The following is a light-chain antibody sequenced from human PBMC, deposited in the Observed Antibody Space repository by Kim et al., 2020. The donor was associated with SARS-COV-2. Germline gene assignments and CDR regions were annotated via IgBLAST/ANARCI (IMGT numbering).Light chain of an antibody. V-gene: IGKV3D-15*01. CDR2: RAS. Sequence: EIVMTQSPATVSVSPGERATLSCRASQSISINLAWYQQKPGQPPRLLIYRASTRATGIPARFSGSGSGTEFTLTISSLQSEDLAVYYCQQYNNWPLTFGGGTKVDIK. J-gene: IGKJ4*01. CDR3: QQYNNWPLT. CDR1: QSISIN.